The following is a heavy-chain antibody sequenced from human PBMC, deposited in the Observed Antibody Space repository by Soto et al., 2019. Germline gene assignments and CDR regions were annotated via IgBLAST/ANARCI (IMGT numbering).Heavy chain of an antibody. V-gene: IGHV5-10-1*01. Sequence: TNYGGSCMLQITGKALEWIERIDPSDSYTNYSPSFQGHVTISADKSISTAYLQWSSLKASDTAMYYCARHDRSIAVVAATPGYYYGMDVWGQGTTVTVSS. D-gene: IGHD2-15*01. CDR3: ARHDRSIAVVAATPGYYYGMDV. CDR1: TNYG. J-gene: IGHJ6*02. CDR2: IDPSDSYT.